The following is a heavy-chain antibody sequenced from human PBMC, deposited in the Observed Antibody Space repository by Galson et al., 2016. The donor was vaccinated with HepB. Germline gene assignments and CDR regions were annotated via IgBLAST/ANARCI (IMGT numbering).Heavy chain of an antibody. J-gene: IGHJ4*02. CDR2: MRSRFDSYAT. D-gene: IGHD3-3*01. CDR3: SRQDFAVNDY. V-gene: IGHV3-73*01. Sequence: SLRLSCAASGFTFSGSHMHWVRQAPGKGLEWVGHMRSRFDSYATAYAASVKGRFTISRDDSKSTAYLQMNSLRTEDTAVYYCSRQDFAVNDYWAQGILVTVSS. CDR1: GFTFSGSH.